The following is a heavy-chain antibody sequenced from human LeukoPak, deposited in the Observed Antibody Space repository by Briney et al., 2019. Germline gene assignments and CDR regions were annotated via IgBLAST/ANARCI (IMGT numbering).Heavy chain of an antibody. D-gene: IGHD1-26*01. J-gene: IGHJ4*02. V-gene: IGHV3-15*07. CDR1: GFTFSNAW. Sequence: PGGSLRLSCAASGFTFSNAWMNWVRQAPGKGLEWVGRIKSKTDDGTTEYAAPVKGRFTISRDDSKNTLYLQMNSLKTEDTAVYYCTTGPYSGSFILSDYWGQGTLVTVSS. CDR2: IKSKTDDGTT. CDR3: TTGPYSGSFILSDY.